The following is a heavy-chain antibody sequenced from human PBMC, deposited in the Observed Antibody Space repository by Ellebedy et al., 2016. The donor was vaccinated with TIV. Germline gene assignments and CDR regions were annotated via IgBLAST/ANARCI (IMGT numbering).Heavy chain of an antibody. D-gene: IGHD4-23*01. V-gene: IGHV4-39*07. CDR2: IYYSGST. CDR1: GGSISSSSYY. Sequence: SETLSLTXTVSGGSISSSSYYWGWIRQPPGKGLEWIGSIYYSGSTYYNPSLKSRVTISVDRSKNQFSLKLSSVTAADTAGYYCARVPPTDYGGNSDWFDPWGQGTLVTVSS. CDR3: ARVPPTDYGGNSDWFDP. J-gene: IGHJ5*02.